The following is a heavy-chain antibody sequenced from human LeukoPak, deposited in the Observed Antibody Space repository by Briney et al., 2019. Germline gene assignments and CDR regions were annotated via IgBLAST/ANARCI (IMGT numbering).Heavy chain of an antibody. V-gene: IGHV4-38-2*02. CDR3: ARAVRSSLDAFDI. Sequence: SETLSLTCTVSGFSISSGFYWGWIRQPPGKGLEWIGSIYHSGSTYYNPSLKSRVTISVDTSKKQFSLKLSSVTAADTAVYYCARAVRSSLDAFDIWGQGTMVSVSS. D-gene: IGHD6-13*01. CDR1: GFSISSGFY. J-gene: IGHJ3*02. CDR2: IYHSGST.